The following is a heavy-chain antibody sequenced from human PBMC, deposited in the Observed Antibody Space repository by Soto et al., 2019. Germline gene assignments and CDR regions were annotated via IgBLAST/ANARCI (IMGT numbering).Heavy chain of an antibody. D-gene: IGHD6-13*01. CDR3: AREKPYSSSWYHDY. Sequence: QVQLQQWGAGRLKPSETLSLTCAVYGGSFSGYYWGWIRQPPGKGLEWIGEINHSGSTNYNPSLKSRVTISVDTSKNQFSLKLSSVTAADTAVYYCAREKPYSSSWYHDYWGQGTLVTVSS. V-gene: IGHV4-34*01. CDR1: GGSFSGYY. J-gene: IGHJ4*02. CDR2: INHSGST.